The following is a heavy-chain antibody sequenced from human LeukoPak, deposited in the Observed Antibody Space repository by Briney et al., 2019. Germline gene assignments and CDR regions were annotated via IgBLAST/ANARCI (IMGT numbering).Heavy chain of an antibody. CDR3: AKGRITMIVVVQESDAFDI. CDR2: TSYDGSNE. CDR1: GFTFNAYA. J-gene: IGHJ3*02. V-gene: IGHV3-30*04. Sequence: GGSLRLSCAASGFTFNAYAMSWVRQAPGKGLEWVAVTSYDGSNEYSAEPLKGRFTISRDNSKNTLYLQMNSLRAEDTAVYYCAKGRITMIVVVQESDAFDIWGQGTMVTVSS. D-gene: IGHD3-22*01.